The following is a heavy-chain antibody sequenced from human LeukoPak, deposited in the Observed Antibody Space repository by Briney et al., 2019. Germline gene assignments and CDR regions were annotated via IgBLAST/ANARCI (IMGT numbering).Heavy chain of an antibody. Sequence: PSETLSLTCAVYGGSFSDYYWSWIRQPPGKGLEWIGEINHSGSTNYNPSLKSRVTISVDTSKNQFSLNLSSVTAADTAVYYCARPQIIRTPAQSVSFDYWGQGTLVTVSS. V-gene: IGHV4-34*01. J-gene: IGHJ4*02. CDR2: INHSGST. CDR3: ARPQIIRTPAQSVSFDY. CDR1: GGSFSDYY. D-gene: IGHD2-15*01.